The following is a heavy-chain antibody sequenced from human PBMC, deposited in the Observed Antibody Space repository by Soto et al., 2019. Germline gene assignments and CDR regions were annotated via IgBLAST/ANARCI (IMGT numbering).Heavy chain of an antibody. D-gene: IGHD2-8*01. J-gene: IGHJ6*03. CDR1: GYTFTSYG. CDR3: ARYPISRDIVLMVYAKPPSYYYYYYMDV. V-gene: IGHV1-18*01. CDR2: ISAYNGNT. Sequence: ASVKVSCKASGYTFTSYGISWVRQAPGQGLEWMGWISAYNGNTNYAQKLQGRVTMTTDTSTSTAYMELRSLRSDDTAVYYCARYPISRDIVLMVYAKPPSYYYYYYMDVWGKGTTVTVSS.